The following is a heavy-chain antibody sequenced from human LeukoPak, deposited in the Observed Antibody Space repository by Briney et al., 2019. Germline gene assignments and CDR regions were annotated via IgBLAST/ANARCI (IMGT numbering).Heavy chain of an antibody. CDR3: ARHEVSSGWYIDY. D-gene: IGHD6-19*01. CDR1: GYSFTTYW. J-gene: IGHJ4*02. Sequence: GESLKISCKGSGYSFTTYWIGWVRQMPGKGLEWMGIIYPGDSDTRYSPSFQGQVTIPADKSISTAYLQWSSLKASDTAMYYCARHEVSSGWYIDYWGQGTLVTVSS. CDR2: IYPGDSDT. V-gene: IGHV5-51*01.